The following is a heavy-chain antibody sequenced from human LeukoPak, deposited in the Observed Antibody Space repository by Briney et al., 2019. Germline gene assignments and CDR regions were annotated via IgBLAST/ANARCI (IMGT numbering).Heavy chain of an antibody. J-gene: IGHJ4*02. CDR3: ARGGNRFGGFYFDY. CDR1: ADSLSSGGHY. D-gene: IGHD3-10*01. CDR2: IHHSGRS. V-gene: IGHV4-31*03. Sequence: SETLSLTCTVSADSLSSGGHYWAWIRQFPGKGLESIGFIHHSGRSRHNPSLKDRVAISVETSRKQLALKLRSVTSADAAMYYCARGGNRFGGFYFDYWGQGIQVIVSS.